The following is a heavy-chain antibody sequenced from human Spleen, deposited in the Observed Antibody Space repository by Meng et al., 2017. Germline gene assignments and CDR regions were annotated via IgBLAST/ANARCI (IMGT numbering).Heavy chain of an antibody. CDR2: INAVFGTT. CDR1: GGIFSNYV. Sequence: SVKVSCKALGGIFSNYVIGWVRQAPGQGLEWMGGINAVFGTTNYAQKFHNRVTITSDESTSTVYMELTRLTSEDTAVYFCARKAGNCISTTCYSLDYWVQGTLVTVS. D-gene: IGHD2-2*01. J-gene: IGHJ4*02. V-gene: IGHV1-69*13. CDR3: ARKAGNCISTTCYSLDY.